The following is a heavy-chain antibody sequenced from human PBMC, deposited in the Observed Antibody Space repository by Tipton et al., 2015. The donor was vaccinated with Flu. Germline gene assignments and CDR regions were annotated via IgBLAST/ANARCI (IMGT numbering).Heavy chain of an antibody. Sequence: GLVKPSETLSLTCTVSGGSVSSADYYWTWIRQPPGKGLEWIGHTFYSGATSYNSSLKSRVTISIDKAQKQFSLKMTSMSAADTAVYYCARGVAWELLDKWGQGALVTVSS. D-gene: IGHD4-23*01. J-gene: IGHJ4*02. CDR1: GGSVSSADYY. CDR3: ARGVAWELLDK. V-gene: IGHV4-61*08. CDR2: TFYSGAT.